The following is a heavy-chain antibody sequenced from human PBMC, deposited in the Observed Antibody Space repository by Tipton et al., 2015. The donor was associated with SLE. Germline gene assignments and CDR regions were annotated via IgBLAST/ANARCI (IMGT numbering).Heavy chain of an antibody. CDR3: ARGIGDRGSGWYPSLRGMDV. Sequence: QLVQSGAEVKKPGASVKVSCKASGGTFSSYAISWVRQAPGQGLEWMGGIIPIFGTANYAQKFQGRVTITTDESTSTAYMELSSLRSEDTAVYYCARGIGDRGSGWYPSLRGMDVWGQGTTVTVSS. D-gene: IGHD6-19*01. CDR2: IIPIFGTA. CDR1: GGTFSSYA. V-gene: IGHV1-69*01. J-gene: IGHJ6*02.